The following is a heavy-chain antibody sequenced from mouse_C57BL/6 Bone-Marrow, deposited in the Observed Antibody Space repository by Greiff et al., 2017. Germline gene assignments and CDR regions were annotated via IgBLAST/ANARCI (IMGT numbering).Heavy chain of an antibody. J-gene: IGHJ1*03. V-gene: IGHV1-74*01. Sequence: VQLQQPGAELVKPGASVKVSCKASGYTFTSYWMHWVKQRPGQGLEWIGRIHPSDSDTNYNQKFKGKATLTVDKSSSTAYMQLSSLTSEDSAVYYCASHLLLLLGWYFDVWGTGTTVTVSS. CDR2: IHPSDSDT. CDR3: ASHLLLLLGWYFDV. CDR1: GYTFTSYW. D-gene: IGHD1-1*01.